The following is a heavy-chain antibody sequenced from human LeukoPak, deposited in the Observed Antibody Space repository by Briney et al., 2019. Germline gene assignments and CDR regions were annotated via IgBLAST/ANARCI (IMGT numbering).Heavy chain of an antibody. CDR1: GFTFSSYS. CDR2: ISSSSSYI. V-gene: IGHV3-21*01. Sequence: PGGSLRLSCAASGFTFSSYSMNWVRQAPGKGLEWVSSISSSSSYIYYADSVKGRFTISRDNAKNSLYLQMNSLRAEDTAVYYCARDRGEVRGGSAFDIWGQGTMVTVSS. D-gene: IGHD3-10*01. CDR3: ARDRGEVRGGSAFDI. J-gene: IGHJ3*02.